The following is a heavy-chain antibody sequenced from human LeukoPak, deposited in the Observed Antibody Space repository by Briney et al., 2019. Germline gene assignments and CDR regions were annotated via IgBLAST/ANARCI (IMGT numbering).Heavy chain of an antibody. CDR2: INHSGST. CDR3: ARTYDSYLLYFDY. D-gene: IGHD3-22*01. Sequence: SSETLSLTCAVYGGSFSGYYWSWIRQPPGKGLEWIGEINHSGSTNYNPSLKSRVTISVDTSKNQFSLKLSSVTAADTAVYYCARTYDSYLLYFDYWGKGTTVTISS. J-gene: IGHJ4*03. V-gene: IGHV4-34*01. CDR1: GGSFSGYY.